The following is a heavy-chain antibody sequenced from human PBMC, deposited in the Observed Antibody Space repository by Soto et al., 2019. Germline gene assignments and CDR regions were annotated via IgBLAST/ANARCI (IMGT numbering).Heavy chain of an antibody. V-gene: IGHV1-69*08. CDR2: IIPILGIA. CDR3: ARDHYYGSGNFYMGAFDI. Sequence: QVQLVQSGAEVKKPGSSVKVSCKASGGTFSSYTISWVRQAPGQGLEWMGRIIPILGIANYAQKFQGRVTITADKSPSTAYMELSSLRSEDTAVYYCARDHYYGSGNFYMGAFDIWGQGTMVTVSS. J-gene: IGHJ3*02. CDR1: GGTFSSYT. D-gene: IGHD3-10*01.